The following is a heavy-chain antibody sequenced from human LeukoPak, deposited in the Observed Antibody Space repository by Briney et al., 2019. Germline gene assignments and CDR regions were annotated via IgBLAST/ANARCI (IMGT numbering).Heavy chain of an antibody. CDR2: INSDGSWT. V-gene: IGHV3-74*01. Sequence: GGSLRLSCAASGNYWMHWVRQVPGKGLVWVSHINSDGSWTSYADSVKGRFTISKDNAKNTVYLQMNSLRAEDTAVYYCASFYETYWGRGTLVTVSS. CDR1: GNYW. D-gene: IGHD2/OR15-2a*01. J-gene: IGHJ4*02. CDR3: ASFYETY.